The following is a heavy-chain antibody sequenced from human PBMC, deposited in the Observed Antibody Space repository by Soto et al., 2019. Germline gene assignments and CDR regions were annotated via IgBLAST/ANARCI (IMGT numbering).Heavy chain of an antibody. V-gene: IGHV3-7*03. J-gene: IGHJ5*02. CDR2: IKEDGSQK. CDR1: GFSFSSHW. CDR3: AKDLLPQPYYYDSSGVS. Sequence: GGSLRLSCAVSGFSFSSHWMNWVRQAPGKGLEWLANIKEDGSQKYYMDSLKGRFTISRDNAINSLYLHMNSLRAEDTAVYYCAKDLLPQPYYYDSSGVSWGQGTLVTV. D-gene: IGHD3-22*01.